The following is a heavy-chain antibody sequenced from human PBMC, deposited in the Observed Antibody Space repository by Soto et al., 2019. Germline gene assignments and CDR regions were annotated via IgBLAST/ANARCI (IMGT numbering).Heavy chain of an antibody. CDR3: ARDPGGHYCTSTSCLYFFDH. V-gene: IGHV3-23*01. J-gene: IGHJ4*02. Sequence: EVQLLESGGALVQPGGSLRLSCAASGFTFSNHAMNWVRQAPGKGLEWVSTISDSGSTYYADSVKGRFTISRDNSKNPLYLQMNSLRADDTAVYYFARDPGGHYCTSTSCLYFFDHWGQGTLVIVSS. D-gene: IGHD2-2*01. CDR2: ISDSGST. CDR1: GFTFSNHA.